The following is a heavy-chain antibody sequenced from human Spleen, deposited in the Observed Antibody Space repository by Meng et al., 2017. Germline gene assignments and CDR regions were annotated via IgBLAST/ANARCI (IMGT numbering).Heavy chain of an antibody. CDR2: IWYDGGNK. Sequence: ESGGGVSQPERLLRLSCAVSGFTLSRYGMHCVRQAPGKGLEWVVVIWYDGGNKYYADSVKGRFTISRDNSKDTLSLQMNSLRLEDTAVYYCARDQGLTFDYWGQGTLVTVSS. CDR1: GFTLSRYG. V-gene: IGHV3-33*08. D-gene: IGHD2-8*01. CDR3: ARDQGLTFDY. J-gene: IGHJ4*02.